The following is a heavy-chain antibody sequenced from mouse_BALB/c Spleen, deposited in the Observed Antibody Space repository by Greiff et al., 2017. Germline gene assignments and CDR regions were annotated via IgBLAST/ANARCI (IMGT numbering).Heavy chain of an antibody. V-gene: IGHV1-37*01. CDR1: GYSFTGYF. Sequence: EVKLMESGPELVKPGASVKISCKASGYSFTGYFMNWVKQSHGKSLEWIGRINPYNGDTFYNQKFKGKATLTVDKSSSTAHMELLSLTSEDSAVYYCGRRDYEGNYAMDYWGQGTSVTVSS. D-gene: IGHD2-4*01. CDR2: INPYNGDT. CDR3: GRRDYEGNYAMDY. J-gene: IGHJ4*01.